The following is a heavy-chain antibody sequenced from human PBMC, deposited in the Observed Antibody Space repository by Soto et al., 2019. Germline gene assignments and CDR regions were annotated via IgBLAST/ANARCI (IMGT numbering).Heavy chain of an antibody. CDR3: VMVDNYVTPTPQDV. V-gene: IGHV1-18*01. Sequence: QVQLVQSGDEVKKPGASVKVSCKASGYIFVNYGIAWARQAPGKGLEWMGWISPYTGNTHSATKVQGRLTMTTDTSTSTAYMDLGSLTSDDTAVYYCVMVDNYVTPTPQDVWGQGTTVTVSS. CDR2: ISPYTGNT. D-gene: IGHD3-16*01. J-gene: IGHJ6*02. CDR1: GYIFVNYG.